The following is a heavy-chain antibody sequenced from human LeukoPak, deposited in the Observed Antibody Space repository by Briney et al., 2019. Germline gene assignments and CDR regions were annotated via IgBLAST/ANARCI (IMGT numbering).Heavy chain of an antibody. D-gene: IGHD1-7*01. CDR1: GFTFSTYA. CDR2: IKQDGSEK. V-gene: IGHV3-7*01. CDR3: AKGNFRLDY. J-gene: IGHJ4*02. Sequence: PGGSLRLSCAASGFTFSTYAMSWVRQAPGKGLEWVANIKQDGSEKYYVDSVKGRFTISRDNAKNSLYLQMDSLRAEDTAVYYCAKGNFRLDYWGQGTLVTVSS.